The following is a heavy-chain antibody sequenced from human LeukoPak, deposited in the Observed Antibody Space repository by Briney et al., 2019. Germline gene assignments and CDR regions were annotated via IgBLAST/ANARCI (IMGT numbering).Heavy chain of an antibody. CDR3: VRGHRSFDL. CDR2: STDKPHSYST. Sequence: PGGSLRLSCVGSGFRLSDHYMDWVRQAPGKGLEWIGRSTDKPHSYSTQYAASVEGRFTISRDESKNSLLLQMNNLETEDTAVYYCVRGHRSFDLWGQGALVTVSS. CDR1: GFRLSDHY. V-gene: IGHV3-72*01. J-gene: IGHJ4*02.